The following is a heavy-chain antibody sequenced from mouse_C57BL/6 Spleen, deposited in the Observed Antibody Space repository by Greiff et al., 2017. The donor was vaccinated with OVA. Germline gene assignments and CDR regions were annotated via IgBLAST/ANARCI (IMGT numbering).Heavy chain of an antibody. J-gene: IGHJ4*01. D-gene: IGHD2-3*01. CDR2: ISDGGSYT. CDR3: ARPDGPSAMDY. Sequence: EVKLMESGGGLVKPGGSLKLSCAASGFTFSSYAMSWVRQTPEKRLEWVATISDGGSYTYYPDNVKGRFTISRDNAKNNLYLQMSHLKSEDTAMYYCARPDGPSAMDYWGQGTSVTVSS. CDR1: GFTFSSYA. V-gene: IGHV5-4*03.